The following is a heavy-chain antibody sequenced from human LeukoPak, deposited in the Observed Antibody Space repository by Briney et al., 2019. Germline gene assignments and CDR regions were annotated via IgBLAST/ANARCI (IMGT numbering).Heavy chain of an antibody. Sequence: PGASVKVSCKASGYTFIDYYMHWVRQAPGQGLEWMVWTNPNSGGTNYAQKFQGRVTMTIDTSISTAYIELTRLRSDDTAVYYCARGEGSSIDYWGQGTLVTVSS. CDR3: ARGEGSSIDY. J-gene: IGHJ4*02. V-gene: IGHV1-2*02. D-gene: IGHD6-13*01. CDR1: GYTFIDYY. CDR2: TNPNSGGT.